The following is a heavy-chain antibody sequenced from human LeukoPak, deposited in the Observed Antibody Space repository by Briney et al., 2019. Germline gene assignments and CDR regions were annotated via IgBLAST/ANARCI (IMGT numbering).Heavy chain of an antibody. D-gene: IGHD1-14*01. Sequence: GGSLRLSCAASGFTFSSYEMNWVRQAPGKGLEWVSYISSSGSTIYYADSVKGRFTISRDNSKNSLYLQLTSLRAEDTALYYCARDRGRNSFDYWGQGTLVSVSS. CDR1: GFTFSSYE. J-gene: IGHJ4*02. CDR2: ISSSGSTI. V-gene: IGHV3-48*03. CDR3: ARDRGRNSFDY.